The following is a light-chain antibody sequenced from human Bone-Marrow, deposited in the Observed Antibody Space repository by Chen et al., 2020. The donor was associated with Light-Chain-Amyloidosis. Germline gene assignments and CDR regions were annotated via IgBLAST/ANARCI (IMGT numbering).Light chain of an antibody. CDR2: DDS. V-gene: IGLV3-21*02. CDR1: NIGSTS. J-gene: IGLJ3*02. Sequence: SYVLTQPSSVSVAPGQTAPIACGGNNIGSTSVHWYQQTPGQAPLLVVYDDSDRPSGIPERWSGSNSGNTATRTIRRVEAGDEAGYYCQVWDRSSDRPVFGGGTKLTVL. CDR3: QVWDRSSDRPV.